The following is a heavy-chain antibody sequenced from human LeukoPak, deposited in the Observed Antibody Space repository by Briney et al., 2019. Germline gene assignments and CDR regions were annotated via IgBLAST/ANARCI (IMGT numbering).Heavy chain of an antibody. Sequence: GGSLRLYCVTSGCTFSNYWMSWVRQAPGKGLEWVANIKEDGSEKHYVDSVKGRFTISRDNAKNSLYLQMNSLRADDTAVYYCAKQRVGTSTIFDYWGQGTLVTVSS. D-gene: IGHD1-26*01. CDR1: GCTFSNYW. V-gene: IGHV3-7*02. J-gene: IGHJ4*02. CDR3: AKQRVGTSTIFDY. CDR2: IKEDGSEK.